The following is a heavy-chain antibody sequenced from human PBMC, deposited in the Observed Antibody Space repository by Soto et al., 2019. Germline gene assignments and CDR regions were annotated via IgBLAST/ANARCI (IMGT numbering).Heavy chain of an antibody. CDR2: IIPIFGTA. CDR3: ARDGGRHSGGIDY. V-gene: IGHV1-69*01. CDR1: GGTFSSYS. D-gene: IGHD1-26*01. Sequence: QVQLVQSGAEVKKPGSSVKVSCKASGGTFSSYSINWVRQAPEQRLEWMGEIIPIFGTANYAQKFQGRVTITADESTSTAYMELSSLRSEDTAVYYCARDGGRHSGGIDYWGQGTLVTVSS. J-gene: IGHJ4*02.